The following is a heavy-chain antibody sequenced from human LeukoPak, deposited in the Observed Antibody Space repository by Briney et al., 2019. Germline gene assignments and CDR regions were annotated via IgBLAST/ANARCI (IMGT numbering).Heavy chain of an antibody. D-gene: IGHD4/OR15-4a*01. Sequence: PGGSLRLSCAASGFTFTDFYMSWTRQAPGKGLEWVSYISSSGSGSTTYYADSVKGRFTISRDNSKNSLYLQMNSLRAEDTAVYYCARANDDYYYYYMDVWGKGTTVTISS. J-gene: IGHJ6*03. CDR2: ISSSGSGSTT. CDR3: ARANDDYYYYYMDV. V-gene: IGHV3-11*04. CDR1: GFTFTDFY.